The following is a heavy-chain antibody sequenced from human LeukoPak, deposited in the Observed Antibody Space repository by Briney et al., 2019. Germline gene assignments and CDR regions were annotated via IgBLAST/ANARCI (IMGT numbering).Heavy chain of an antibody. CDR3: ARNYYDSSGGFDP. V-gene: IGHV4-34*01. J-gene: IGHJ5*02. Sequence: LETLSLTCVVYGGSFNGYYWSWIRQPPGKGLEWIGEINHSGSTNYNPSLKSRVTISVDTSKNQFSLKLSSVTAADTAVYYCARNYYDSSGGFDPWGQGTLVTVSS. D-gene: IGHD3-22*01. CDR1: GGSFNGYY. CDR2: INHSGST.